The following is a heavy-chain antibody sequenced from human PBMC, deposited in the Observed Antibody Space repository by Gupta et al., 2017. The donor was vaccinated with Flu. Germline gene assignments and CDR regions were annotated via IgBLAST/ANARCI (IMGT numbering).Heavy chain of an antibody. D-gene: IGHD3-3*01. V-gene: IGHV3-73*02. CDR3: TRSTSFGVVNDFDY. Sequence: DVQLVQSGGGLVQPGGSLQPSCAGSGFIFGGSNIHWLRQAPGKGREWVGRIRGKANSYATAYVASVRGRFILSRDDAKNMTYLQMNSLKSEDTAVYYCTRSTSFGVVNDFDYWGQGTLVTVSS. J-gene: IGHJ4*02. CDR1: GFIFGGSN. CDR2: IRGKANSYAT.